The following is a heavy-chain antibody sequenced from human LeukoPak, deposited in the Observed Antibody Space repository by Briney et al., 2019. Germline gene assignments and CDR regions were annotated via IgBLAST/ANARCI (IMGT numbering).Heavy chain of an antibody. Sequence: ASVKVSCKASGYTFTGYYMHWVRQAPGQGLEWMGWINPNSGGTNYAQKFQGWVTMTRDTSISTAYMELSRLRSDDTAVYYCARDLKKRYCSSTSCYETFYYYYGMDVWGQGTTVTVSS. J-gene: IGHJ6*02. CDR2: INPNSGGT. CDR3: ARDLKKRYCSSTSCYETFYYYYGMDV. CDR1: GYTFTGYY. D-gene: IGHD2-2*01. V-gene: IGHV1-2*04.